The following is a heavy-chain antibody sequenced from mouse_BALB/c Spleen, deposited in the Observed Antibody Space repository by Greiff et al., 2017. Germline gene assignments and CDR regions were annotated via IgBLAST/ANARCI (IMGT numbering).Heavy chain of an antibody. Sequence: DVKLVESGPGLVKPSQSLSLTCTVTGYSITSDYAWNWIRQFPGNKLEWMGYISYSGSTSYNPSLKSRISITRDTSKNQFFLQLNSVTTEDTATYYCARVYYGNYVDYWGQGTTLTVSS. J-gene: IGHJ2*01. CDR2: ISYSGST. CDR1: GYSITSDYA. V-gene: IGHV3-2*02. D-gene: IGHD2-1*01. CDR3: ARVYYGNYVDY.